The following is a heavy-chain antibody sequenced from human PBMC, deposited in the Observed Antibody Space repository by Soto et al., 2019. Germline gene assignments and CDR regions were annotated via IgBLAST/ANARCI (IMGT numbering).Heavy chain of an antibody. D-gene: IGHD5-12*01. CDR1: GGSISRGDYH. Sequence: SETLSLTCTVSGGSISRGDYHWSWTRSPPGKGLAWIVYIYYGGSTYCNPSLKSRFTISLDTSKNQFSLNLSSVTSADTPAYYCARAGDGYNNYYYYGMDVWGRGTTVTVSS. CDR2: IYYGGST. V-gene: IGHV4-30-4*01. J-gene: IGHJ6*02. CDR3: ARAGDGYNNYYYYGMDV.